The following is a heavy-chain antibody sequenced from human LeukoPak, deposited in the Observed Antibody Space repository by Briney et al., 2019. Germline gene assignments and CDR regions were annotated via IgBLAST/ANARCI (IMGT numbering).Heavy chain of an antibody. J-gene: IGHJ4*02. CDR2: ISTSTGDT. Sequence: ASVKVSCKPSGYIFTTYNLHWVRRAPGQGLEWMGWISTSTGDTDYARNLRGRVTMSTDASTGTAYMELRRLRSDDTAVYYCARSHNVYFDYWGQGTLLTVTT. CDR1: GYIFTTYN. D-gene: IGHD5-24*01. V-gene: IGHV1-18*04. CDR3: ARSHNVYFDY.